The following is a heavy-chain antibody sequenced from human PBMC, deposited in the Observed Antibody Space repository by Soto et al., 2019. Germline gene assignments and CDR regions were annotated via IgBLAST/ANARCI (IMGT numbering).Heavy chain of an antibody. V-gene: IGHV4-30-2*06. CDR3: ARDYYGMDV. CDR1: GGSITSGGYS. CDR2: TYQSGSA. Sequence: LSLTCTVSGGSITSGGYSWTWIRQSPGKGLEWIGYTYQSGSAYYNPSLKSRVTISVDRSKNQFSLNLTSVTAADTAVYYCARDYYGMDVWGQGTTVTVSS. J-gene: IGHJ6*02.